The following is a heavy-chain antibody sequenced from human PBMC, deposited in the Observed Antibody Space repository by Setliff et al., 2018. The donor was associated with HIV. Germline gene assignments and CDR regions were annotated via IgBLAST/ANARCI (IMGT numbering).Heavy chain of an antibody. V-gene: IGHV4-39*01. CDR3: ARGYAFDI. CDR1: GGSISIISYY. Sequence: SETLSLTCTVSGGSISIISYYWGWIPQPPGKGLEYIGSIYYSGSTYYNPSLKSRVTISVDTSKNQFSLKLTSVTAADTAIYYCARGYAFDIWGQGTMVTVSS. J-gene: IGHJ3*02. CDR2: IYYSGST.